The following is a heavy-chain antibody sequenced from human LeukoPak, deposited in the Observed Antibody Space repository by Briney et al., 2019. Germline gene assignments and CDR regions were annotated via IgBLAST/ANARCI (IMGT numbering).Heavy chain of an antibody. Sequence: SETLSLTCTVSGGSISSYYWSWIRQPPGKGLEWIGYIYYSGSTNYNPSLKSRVTMSVDTSKNQFSLKLTSVTAADTAVYYCARVGSFGVYSNWGQGTLVTVSS. D-gene: IGHD3-3*01. CDR1: GGSISSYY. CDR2: IYYSGST. V-gene: IGHV4-59*01. J-gene: IGHJ4*02. CDR3: ARVGSFGVYSN.